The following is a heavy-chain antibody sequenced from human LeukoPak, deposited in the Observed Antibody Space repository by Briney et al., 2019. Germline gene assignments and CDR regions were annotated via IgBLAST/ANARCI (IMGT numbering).Heavy chain of an antibody. J-gene: IGHJ4*02. CDR3: ASRRTAYCGGDCPEGY. CDR2: IKQDGSEK. V-gene: IGHV3-7*01. Sequence: GGSLRLSCAASGFTFSSYSMNWVRQAPGKGLEWVANIKQDGSEKYYGDSVKGRFTISRDNAKNSLYLQMNSLRAEDTAVYYCASRRTAYCGGDCPEGYWGQGTLVTVSS. D-gene: IGHD2-21*02. CDR1: GFTFSSYS.